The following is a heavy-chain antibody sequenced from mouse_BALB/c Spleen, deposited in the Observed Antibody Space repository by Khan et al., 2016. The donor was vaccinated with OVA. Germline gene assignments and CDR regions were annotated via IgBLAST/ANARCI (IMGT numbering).Heavy chain of an antibody. J-gene: IGHJ3*01. CDR3: VRDGAYHRNDGWFAY. Sequence: QVRLQQSGAELARPGASVKMSCKASGYTFTSYTIHWIKPRPGQGLEWIGYINPSNGYTNYNQKFRDKATLTADKSSTTAYMQLSSLTSDDSAVYNCVRDGAYHRNDGWFAYWGQGTLVTVSA. CDR2: INPSNGYT. D-gene: IGHD2-14*01. CDR1: GYTFTSYT. V-gene: IGHV1-4*01.